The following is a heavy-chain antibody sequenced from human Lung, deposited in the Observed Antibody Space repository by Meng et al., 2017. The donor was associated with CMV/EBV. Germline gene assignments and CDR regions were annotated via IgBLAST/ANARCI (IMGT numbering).Heavy chain of an antibody. J-gene: IGHJ4*02. CDR2: MKSDENRI. CDR1: GFTISTHW. CDR3: ARGVAEFLGWEMGH. Sequence: VYLVDSGGGLVQPGGSLRLSCEGSGFTISTHWMHWARQVPGKGLEWVSRMKSDENRINYADSVKGRFTISRDNDKNTVYLQMNSLRAEDTAVYYCARGVAEFLGWEMGHWGQGTLVTVSS. D-gene: IGHD1-26*01. V-gene: IGHV3-74*01.